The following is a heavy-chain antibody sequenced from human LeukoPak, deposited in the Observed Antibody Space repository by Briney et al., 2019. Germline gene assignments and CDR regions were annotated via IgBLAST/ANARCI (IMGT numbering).Heavy chain of an antibody. J-gene: IGHJ4*02. CDR2: IKNKGDGGTT. D-gene: IGHD3-10*01. V-gene: IGHV3-15*01. Sequence: GGSLRLSCAASGFTFNKAWMSWVRLAPGKGLEWVGRIKNKGDGGTTDYAAPVKGRFTVSRDDSKSTLYLEMNSLKTEDTAVYYCTTSGTPFEYWGQGTLVTVSS. CDR1: GFTFNKAW. CDR3: TTSGTPFEY.